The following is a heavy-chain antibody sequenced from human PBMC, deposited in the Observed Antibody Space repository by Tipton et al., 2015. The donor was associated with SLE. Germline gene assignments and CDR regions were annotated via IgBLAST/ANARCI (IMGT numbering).Heavy chain of an antibody. CDR3: ARRHYSGPFDS. J-gene: IGHJ4*02. D-gene: IGHD5-12*01. Sequence: TISVDTSKNQFSLKLNSVTAADTAVYYCARRHYSGPFDSWGQGTLVTVSS. V-gene: IGHV4-39*07.